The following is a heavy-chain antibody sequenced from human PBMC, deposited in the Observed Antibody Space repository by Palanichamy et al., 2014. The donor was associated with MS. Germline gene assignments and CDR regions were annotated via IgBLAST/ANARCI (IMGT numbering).Heavy chain of an antibody. J-gene: IGHJ5*02. CDR1: DGSMSNYY. D-gene: IGHD2-15*01. CDR2: IYYSGDT. Sequence: QVQLQESGPGLVKPSETLSLNCTVSDGSMSNYYWSWIRQPPGKGLEWIGYIYYSGDTNYNPSLQSRVNMSIDTSRNQFSLNLDSVTAADTGVYYCARSRRSYCTGGRCFPNWLDPWGQGTLVTVSS. CDR3: ARSRRSYCTGGRCFPNWLDP. V-gene: IGHV4-59*01.